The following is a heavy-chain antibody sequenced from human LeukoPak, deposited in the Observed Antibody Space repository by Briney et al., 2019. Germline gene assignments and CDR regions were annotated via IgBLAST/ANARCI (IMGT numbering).Heavy chain of an antibody. CDR2: IYYSGST. V-gene: IGHV4-59*08. D-gene: IGHD2-15*01. J-gene: IGHJ5*02. Sequence: SETLSLTCTVSGGSISSYYWSWIRQPPGKGLERIGYIYYSGSTNYNPSLKSRVTISVDTSKNQFSLKLSSVTAADTAVYYCARHQYCSGGSCYFGWFDPWGRGTLVTVSS. CDR3: ARHQYCSGGSCYFGWFDP. CDR1: GGSISSYY.